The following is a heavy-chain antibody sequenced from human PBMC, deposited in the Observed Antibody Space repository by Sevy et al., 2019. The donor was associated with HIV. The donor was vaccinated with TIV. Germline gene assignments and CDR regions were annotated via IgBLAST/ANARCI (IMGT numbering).Heavy chain of an antibody. CDR1: GGSISSSRYY. CDR3: ARHQGSSRDYADEAFDI. J-gene: IGHJ3*02. V-gene: IGHV4-39*01. D-gene: IGHD4-17*01. CDR2: IYYSGST. Sequence: SETLSLTCTVSGGSISSSRYYWGWIRQPPGKGLEGIGTIYYSGSTYYNPSLKSRVTISVDTSKNQYSLKVTSVTAADTSMYYCARHQGSSRDYADEAFDIWGQGTMVTVSS.